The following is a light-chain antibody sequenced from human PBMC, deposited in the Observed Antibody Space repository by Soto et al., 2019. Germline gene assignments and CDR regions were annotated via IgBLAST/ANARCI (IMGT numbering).Light chain of an antibody. J-gene: IGKJ4*01. V-gene: IGKV1-17*01. Sequence: GDRVTIACRKSQAIRNDVAWYQQKPGQAPTRLIYAASSLQSGVPSRFSGSGSGTEFTLTISTLLPEDFATYYCLHYDSYPLTFGGGTKVEIK. CDR1: QAIRND. CDR2: AAS. CDR3: LHYDSYPLT.